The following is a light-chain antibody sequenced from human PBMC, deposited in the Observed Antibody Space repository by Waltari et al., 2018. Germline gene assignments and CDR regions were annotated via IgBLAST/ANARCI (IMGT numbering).Light chain of an antibody. CDR3: QQLNSYPLT. Sequence: DIQLTQSPSFLSASVRDRVTIPCRASQGISNYLAWYQQKPGKAPKLLIYSASTLHSGVPSRFSGSGSGTEFSLTISSLQPEDFATYYCQQLNSYPLTFGGGTKVEIK. V-gene: IGKV1-9*01. CDR1: QGISNY. J-gene: IGKJ4*01. CDR2: SAS.